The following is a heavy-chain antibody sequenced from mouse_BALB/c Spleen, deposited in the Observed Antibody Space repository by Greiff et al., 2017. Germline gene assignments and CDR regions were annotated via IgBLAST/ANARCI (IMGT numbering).Heavy chain of an antibody. J-gene: IGHJ3*01. V-gene: IGHV2-2*02. Sequence: QVQLKESGPGLVQPSQSLSITCTASGFSLTSYGVHWVRQSPGKGLEWLGVIWSGGSTDYNAAFISRLSISKDNSKSQVFFKMNSLQANDTAIYYCARAAPYYYGSSYDWFAYWGQGTLVTVSA. CDR1: GFSLTSYG. CDR3: ARAAPYYYGSSYDWFAY. CDR2: IWSGGST. D-gene: IGHD1-1*01.